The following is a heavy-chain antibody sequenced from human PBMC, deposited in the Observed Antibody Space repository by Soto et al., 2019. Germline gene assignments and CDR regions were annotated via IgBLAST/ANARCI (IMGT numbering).Heavy chain of an antibody. CDR1: GGTFSSYA. CDR3: ARDGGDGYNSFDY. D-gene: IGHD5-12*01. CDR2: IIPIFGTA. J-gene: IGHJ4*02. V-gene: IGHV1-69*06. Sequence: SVKVSCKASGGTFSSYAISWVRQAPGQGLEWMGGIIPIFGTANYAQKFQGRVTITADKSTSTAYMELSSLRSEDTAVYYCARDGGDGYNSFDYWGQGTLVTVSS.